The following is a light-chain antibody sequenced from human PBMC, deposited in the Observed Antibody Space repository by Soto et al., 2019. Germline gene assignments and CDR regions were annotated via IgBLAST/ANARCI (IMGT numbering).Light chain of an antibody. J-gene: IGKJ4*01. Sequence: DIQMTQSPSTLSASIGDRVTITCRASQSIGTWLAWYQQKPGEAPKLLVYQASRLQGGVPSRFSGSGSGTDFTLTITSLQPGDSATYYCQQHKSYSVTFGGGTKVEIK. V-gene: IGKV1-5*03. CDR1: QSIGTW. CDR3: QQHKSYSVT. CDR2: QAS.